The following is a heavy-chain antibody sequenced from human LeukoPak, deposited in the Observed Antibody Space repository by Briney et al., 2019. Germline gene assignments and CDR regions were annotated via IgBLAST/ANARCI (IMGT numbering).Heavy chain of an antibody. CDR1: GSSIGTYS. CDR3: ARVDIRTAFFDY. J-gene: IGHJ4*02. Sequence: SETLSLTCTVSGSSIGTYSWSWIRQPPGKGLEWVGYIYTTGSTHYNPSLKSRVTMSLDTSKNQLSLNLSSVTAADTAVYYCARVDIRTAFFDYWGQGTLVTVSS. CDR2: IYTTGST. V-gene: IGHV4-4*09. D-gene: IGHD5-12*01.